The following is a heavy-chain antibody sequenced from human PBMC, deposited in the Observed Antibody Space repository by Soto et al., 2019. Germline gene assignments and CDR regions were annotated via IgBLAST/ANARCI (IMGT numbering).Heavy chain of an antibody. CDR1: GFTFSSYG. Sequence: PGGSLRLSCAASGFTFSSYGMHWVRQAPGKGLEWVAVISYDGSNKYYADSVKGRFTISRDNSKNTLYLQMNSLRAEDTAVYYCAKDSTIFGELIDYWGQGTLVTVSS. V-gene: IGHV3-30*18. J-gene: IGHJ4*02. CDR3: AKDSTIFGELIDY. CDR2: ISYDGSNK. D-gene: IGHD3-3*01.